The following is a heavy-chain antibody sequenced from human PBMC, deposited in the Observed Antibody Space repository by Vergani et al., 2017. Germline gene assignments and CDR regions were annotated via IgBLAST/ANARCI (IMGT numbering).Heavy chain of an antibody. V-gene: IGHV5-51*03. Sequence: EVQLVQSGAEVKKPGESLKISCKGSGYSFTSYWIGWVRQMPGKGLGWLGIIYPGDSDTRYSPSFQGQVTISADKSISTAYLQWSSLKASDTAMYYCATYHVPYSGYRTPYYDDAFDIWGQGSMVTVSS. CDR2: IYPGDSDT. CDR3: ATYHVPYSGYRTPYYDDAFDI. CDR1: GYSFTSYW. D-gene: IGHD3-22*01. J-gene: IGHJ3*02.